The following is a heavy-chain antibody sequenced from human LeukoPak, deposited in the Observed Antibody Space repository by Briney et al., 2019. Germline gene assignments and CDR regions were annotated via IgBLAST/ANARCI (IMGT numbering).Heavy chain of an antibody. CDR3: ARGVGNYDI. CDR2: IYYSGST. Sequence: SETLSLTCTVSGGSISSYYWSWIRQPPGKGLEWIGYIYYSGSTNYNPSLKSRVTISVDTSKNQFSLKLSSVTAADTAVYYCARGVGNYDIWGQGTLVTVSS. V-gene: IGHV4-59*01. J-gene: IGHJ4*02. CDR1: GGSISSYY. D-gene: IGHD3-10*01.